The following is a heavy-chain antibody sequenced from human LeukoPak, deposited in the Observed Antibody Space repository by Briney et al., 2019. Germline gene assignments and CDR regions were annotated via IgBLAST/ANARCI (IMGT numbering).Heavy chain of an antibody. D-gene: IGHD6-13*01. Sequence: GASVKVSCKASGYTFTGYYMHWVRQAPGQGLEWMGWINPNSGGTNYAQKFQGRVTMTRDTSISTAYMELSRLRSDDTAVYYCARDTSSSWYLYYFDYWGQGTLVTVSS. CDR2: INPNSGGT. V-gene: IGHV1-2*02. J-gene: IGHJ4*02. CDR1: GYTFTGYY. CDR3: ARDTSSSWYLYYFDY.